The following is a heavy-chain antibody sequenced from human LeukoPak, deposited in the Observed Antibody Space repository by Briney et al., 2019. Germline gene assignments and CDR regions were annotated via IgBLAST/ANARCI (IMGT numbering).Heavy chain of an antibody. CDR2: ISWNSGTI. CDR3: AKVIPGGSGPQGPFDY. CDR1: GFTFDDYA. J-gene: IGHJ4*02. V-gene: IGHV3-9*01. Sequence: QSGGSLRLSCAASGFTFDDYAMHWVRKAPGKGLEWVSGISWNSGTIGYADSVKGRFTISRDNAKNSLYLQMNSLRAEDTALYYCAKVIPGGSGPQGPFDYWGQGALVTVSS. D-gene: IGHD3-10*01.